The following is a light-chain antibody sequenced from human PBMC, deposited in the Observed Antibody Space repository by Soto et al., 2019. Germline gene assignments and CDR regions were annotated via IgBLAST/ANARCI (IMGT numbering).Light chain of an antibody. Sequence: DIQMTQSPSTLSASVGDRVTITCRASQSVNKYLAWYQQKPGKAPNLLIYGASTLESGVPSRFGGSGSGTDFTLTISSLQPADFATYYCQQYQAYPLTFGGWTKVEIE. CDR2: GAS. V-gene: IGKV1-5*01. J-gene: IGKJ4*01. CDR1: QSVNKY. CDR3: QQYQAYPLT.